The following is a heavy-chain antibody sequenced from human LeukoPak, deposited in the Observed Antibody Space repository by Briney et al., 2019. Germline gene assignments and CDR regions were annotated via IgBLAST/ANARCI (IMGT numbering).Heavy chain of an antibody. J-gene: IGHJ4*02. D-gene: IGHD2-2*01. V-gene: IGHV5-51*01. CDR1: GYSFSSYW. CDR3: ARVVGAAPFDY. CDR2: IYPSDSHT. Sequence: GESLQISCQGSGYSFSSYWIAWVREMPGKGLEWMGVIYPSDSHTTYCPSFQGQVTISADKSINTAYLQWNSPQASDTAIYYCARVVGAAPFDYWGQGPLVTVSS.